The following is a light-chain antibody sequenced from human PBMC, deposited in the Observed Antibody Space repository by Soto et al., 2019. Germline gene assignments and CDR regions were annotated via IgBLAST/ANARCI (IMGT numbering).Light chain of an antibody. J-gene: IGKJ4*01. CDR3: QQYNNWSLT. CDR2: GAS. Sequence: EIVMTQSPATLSASPGERATLSCRASQSVSSNLAWSQQKPGQAPSLLIYGASTRATGIPARFSGSGSGTECPLTISSLQSEDFAVYYCQQYNNWSLTFGGGTKVEIK. CDR1: QSVSSN. V-gene: IGKV3-15*01.